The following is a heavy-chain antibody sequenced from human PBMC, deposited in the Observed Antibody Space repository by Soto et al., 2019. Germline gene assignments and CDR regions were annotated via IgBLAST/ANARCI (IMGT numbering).Heavy chain of an antibody. Sequence: ALVKVSCKASGYTFTSYDINWVRQATGQGLEWMGWMNPNSGNTGYAQKFQGRVTMTRNTSISTAYMELSSLRSEDTAVYYCARGFHLDIVVVPAAMPGNYYYMDVWGKGTTVTVSS. J-gene: IGHJ6*03. CDR3: ARGFHLDIVVVPAAMPGNYYYMDV. CDR2: MNPNSGNT. D-gene: IGHD2-2*03. V-gene: IGHV1-8*01. CDR1: GYTFTSYD.